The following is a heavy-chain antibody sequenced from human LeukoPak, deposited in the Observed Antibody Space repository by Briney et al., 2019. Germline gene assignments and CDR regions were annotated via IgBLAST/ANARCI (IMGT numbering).Heavy chain of an antibody. V-gene: IGHV3-23*01. J-gene: IGHJ4*02. CDR1: GFTFSNYA. D-gene: IGHD5-18*01. Sequence: GGSLRLSCEASGFTFSNYAMSWVRQAPGKGLEWVSSIRASGGSTYYADSVKGRFTISRDNSKNTLFLQMNSLRAEDTAVYYCARQPQTAMGPGDFDYWGQGTLVTVST. CDR3: ARQPQTAMGPGDFDY. CDR2: IRASGGST.